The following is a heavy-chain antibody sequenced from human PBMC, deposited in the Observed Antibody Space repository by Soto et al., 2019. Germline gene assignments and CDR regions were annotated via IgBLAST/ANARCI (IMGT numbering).Heavy chain of an antibody. CDR2: IIPVFGTQ. V-gene: IGHV1-69*14. CDR3: ARGDATKIVVTTYYAMDV. J-gene: IGHJ6*02. CDR1: GGSLSNYG. D-gene: IGHD3-22*01. Sequence: QVQLEQSGAEVKKPGSSVKVSCKASGGSLSNYGISWVRQAPGQGLEWMGAIIPVFGTQNYAQKFQDRVTITADKSTTTVYMEVRSLTSEDTAVYYCARGDATKIVVTTYYAMDVWGQGTTVTVSS.